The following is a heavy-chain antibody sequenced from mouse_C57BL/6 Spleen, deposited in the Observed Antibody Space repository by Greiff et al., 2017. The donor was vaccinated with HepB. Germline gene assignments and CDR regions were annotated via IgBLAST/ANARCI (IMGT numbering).Heavy chain of an antibody. CDR3: TDSPWFAY. Sequence: VQLKESGAELVRPGASVKLSCTASGFNIKDDYMHLVKQRPEQGLEWIGWIDPENGDTEYASKFQGKATITADTSSNTAYLQLSSLTSEDTAVYYCTDSPWFAYWGQGTLVTVSA. J-gene: IGHJ3*01. V-gene: IGHV14-4*01. CDR1: GFNIKDDY. CDR2: IDPENGDT.